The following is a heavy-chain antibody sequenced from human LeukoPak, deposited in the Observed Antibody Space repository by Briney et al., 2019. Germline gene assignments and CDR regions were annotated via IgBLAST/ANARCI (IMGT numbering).Heavy chain of an antibody. CDR1: GYTLSGYY. CDR2: INPNSGGT. J-gene: IGHJ4*02. Sequence: ASVKVSCKASGYTLSGYYIHWVRQAPRQGLEWMGWINPNSGGTNYAQKFQGRVTMTRATSISTAYMELSRLRSDDTAVYYCATVGFRDNFDYWGQGTLVTVSS. D-gene: IGHD3-10*01. CDR3: ATVGFRDNFDY. V-gene: IGHV1-2*02.